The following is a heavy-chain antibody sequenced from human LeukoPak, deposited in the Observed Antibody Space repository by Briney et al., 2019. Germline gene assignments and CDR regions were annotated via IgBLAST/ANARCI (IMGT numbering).Heavy chain of an antibody. CDR3: ARDGAFRIYDY. CDR1: GFTFSSYW. CDR2: IKQDGNEK. V-gene: IGHV3-7*01. Sequence: GGSLRLSCAVSGFTFSSYWMTWVRQAPGKGLEWVASIKQDGNEKYYVDSVKGRFTISRDNARNSLYLQMSSLRADDTAVYYCARDGAFRIYDYWGQGTLVTVSS. D-gene: IGHD3-3*02. J-gene: IGHJ4*02.